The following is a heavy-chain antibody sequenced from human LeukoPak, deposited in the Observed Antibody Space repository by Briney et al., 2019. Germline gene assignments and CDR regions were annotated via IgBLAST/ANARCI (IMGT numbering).Heavy chain of an antibody. V-gene: IGHV3-33*01. CDR2: IWYDGSDK. CDR1: GFPFSNCA. J-gene: IGHJ6*02. Sequence: GTSLRLSCAASGFPFSNCAMHWVRQDPGKGLEWLAVIWYDGSDKYYGESLTGRFTISRDNSKNTLYLKMNSLRAEDSAVYYCARGPPGDFWTYDYYYYGMDVWGQGTTVTVSS. D-gene: IGHD3/OR15-3a*01. CDR3: ARGPPGDFWTYDYYYYGMDV.